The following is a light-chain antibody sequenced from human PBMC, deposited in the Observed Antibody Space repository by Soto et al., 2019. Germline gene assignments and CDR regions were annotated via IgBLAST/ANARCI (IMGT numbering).Light chain of an antibody. CDR3: QQYGSWT. J-gene: IGKJ1*01. Sequence: ETVLTQSPGTLSLSPGERDTLSCRASQIISSDFLAWYQQKPGQAPRLLIYAASSRVAGIPDRFSGSGSGIDFTLTISRLEPEDFAVYYCQQYGSWTFGQGTKVDI. CDR1: QIISSDF. V-gene: IGKV3-20*01. CDR2: AAS.